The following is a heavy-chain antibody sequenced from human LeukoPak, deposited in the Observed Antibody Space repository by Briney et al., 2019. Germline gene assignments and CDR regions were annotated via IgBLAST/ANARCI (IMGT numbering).Heavy chain of an antibody. V-gene: IGHV3-21*01. CDR1: GFTFSSYN. D-gene: IGHD3-10*01. CDR2: ISSSSSYI. CDR3: ARLGPGMNFFYFDY. J-gene: IGHJ4*02. Sequence: GGSLRLSCAASGFTFSSYNMNWVRQAPGKGLEWVSSISSSSSYIYYADSVKGRFTISRDNAKNSLYLHINSLRSEDTAVYYCARLGPGMNFFYFDYWGQGTLVTVSS.